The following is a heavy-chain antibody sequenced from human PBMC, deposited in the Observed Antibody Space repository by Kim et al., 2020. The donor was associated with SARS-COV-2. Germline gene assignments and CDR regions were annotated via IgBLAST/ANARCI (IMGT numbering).Heavy chain of an antibody. CDR1: GYTFNTYV. CDR2: INVYSNNT. Sequence: ASVKVSCKASGYTFNTYVITWVRQAPGQGLEWMGWINVYSNNTYYEEKFQGRVTMTTDTSTSTAYMELRSLRPADTAVYYCARMDYFYYYYMDVWGKGTT. J-gene: IGHJ6*03. V-gene: IGHV1-18*01. CDR3: ARMDYFYYYYMDV.